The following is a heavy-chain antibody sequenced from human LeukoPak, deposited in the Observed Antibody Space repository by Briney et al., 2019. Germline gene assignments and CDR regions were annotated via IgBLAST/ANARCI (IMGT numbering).Heavy chain of an antibody. CDR2: IYHSGST. CDR3: ARGPPPYYYDSSGTGAFDI. D-gene: IGHD3-22*01. CDR1: GGSIINSNW. Sequence: PSGTLSLTCAVSGGSIINSNWWSWVRQPPGKGLEWIGYIYHSGSTYYNPSLKCRVTISVDRSKNQFSLKLSSVTAADTAVYYCARGPPPYYYDSSGTGAFDIWGQGTMVTVSS. V-gene: IGHV4-4*02. J-gene: IGHJ3*02.